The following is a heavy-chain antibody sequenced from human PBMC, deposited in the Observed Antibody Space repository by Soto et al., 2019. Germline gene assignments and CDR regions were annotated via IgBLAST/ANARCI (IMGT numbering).Heavy chain of an antibody. CDR1: GGSFSGYY. CDR2: IHYSGST. CDR3: AREIAYCGGDCYYRFGP. J-gene: IGHJ5*02. V-gene: IGHV4-59*01. D-gene: IGHD2-21*01. Sequence: AETLSLTCAIYGGSFSGYYWSWIRQPPGKGLEWIGYIHYSGSTNYNPSLKSRVTISVDTSKNQFSLKLSSVTAADTAVYYCAREIAYCGGDCYYRFGPWGQGSLVT.